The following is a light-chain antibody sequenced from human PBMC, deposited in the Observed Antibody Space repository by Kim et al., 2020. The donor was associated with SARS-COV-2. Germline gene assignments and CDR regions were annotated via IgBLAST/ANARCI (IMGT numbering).Light chain of an antibody. J-gene: IGKJ1*01. CDR3: QQYNSYSWT. CDR2: KAS. V-gene: IGKV1-5*03. Sequence: SASGGDRVTITSRASQSISNCLAWYQQKPGKAPKLLIYKASSLQRGVPSRFCGSVSGTEFTLTINSLQPDDFATYFCQQYNSYSWTCGQGTKVE. CDR1: QSISNC.